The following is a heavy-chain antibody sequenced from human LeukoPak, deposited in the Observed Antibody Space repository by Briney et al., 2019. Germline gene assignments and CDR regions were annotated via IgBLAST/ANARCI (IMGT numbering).Heavy chain of an antibody. CDR3: AKGSTVDLFEDY. D-gene: IGHD3-10*01. CDR2: ISYDGDNK. CDR1: GFTLSSYG. Sequence: GRSLRLSCAASGFTLSSYGMHWVRQAPGKGLEWVAVISYDGDNKYFADSVKGRFAISRDNSKNTLYLKMNSLRGEDTAVYYCAKGSTVDLFEDYWGQGTLVTVSS. V-gene: IGHV3-30*18. J-gene: IGHJ4*02.